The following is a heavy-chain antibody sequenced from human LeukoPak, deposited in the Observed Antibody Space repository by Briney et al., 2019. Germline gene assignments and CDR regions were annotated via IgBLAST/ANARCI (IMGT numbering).Heavy chain of an antibody. J-gene: IGHJ3*02. Sequence: GGSLRLSCAASGFTFSRYWMHWVRQAPGKGLVWVSLINVDGSTTTYADSVKGRFAISRDNAKNTLYLQMNSLRAEDTAAYYCASDTTPHTFDIWGQGTMVTVSS. CDR3: ASDTTPHTFDI. CDR2: INVDGSTT. D-gene: IGHD1-26*01. CDR1: GFTFSRYW. V-gene: IGHV3-74*01.